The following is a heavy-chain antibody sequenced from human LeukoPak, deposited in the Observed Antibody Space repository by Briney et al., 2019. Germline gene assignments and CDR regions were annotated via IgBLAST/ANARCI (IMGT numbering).Heavy chain of an antibody. D-gene: IGHD3-10*01. CDR3: ARDRPHYYGSGSCIDY. J-gene: IGHJ4*02. CDR1: GFTFSSYS. Sequence: GGSLRLSCAASGFTFSSYSMNWVRQAPGKGLEWVSYISSSSSTIYYADSVKGRFTISRDNAKNSLYLQMNSLRAEDTAVYYCARDRPHYYGSGSCIDYWGQGTLVTVSS. CDR2: ISSSSSTI. V-gene: IGHV3-48*04.